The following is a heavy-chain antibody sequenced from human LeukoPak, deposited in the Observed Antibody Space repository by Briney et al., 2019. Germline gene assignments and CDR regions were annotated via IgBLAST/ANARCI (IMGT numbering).Heavy chain of an antibody. CDR3: ARGGWELRDWYFDL. V-gene: IGHV4-39*07. D-gene: IGHD1-26*01. CDR2: IYYSGST. Sequence: SETLSLTCTVSGGSISSSSYYWGWIRQPPGKGLEWIGSIYYSGSTYYNPSLKSRVTISVDTSKNQFSLKLSSVTAADTAVYYCARGGWELRDWYFDLWGRGTLVTVSS. J-gene: IGHJ2*01. CDR1: GGSISSSSYY.